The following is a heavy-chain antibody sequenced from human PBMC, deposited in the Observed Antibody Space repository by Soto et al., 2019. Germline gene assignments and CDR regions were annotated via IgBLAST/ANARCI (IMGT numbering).Heavy chain of an antibody. CDR1: GGSISSGGYS. Sequence: SETLSLTCAVSGGSISSGGYSWSWIRQPPGKGLEWIGYIYHSGSTYYNPSLKSRVTISVDRSKNQFSLKLSSVTAADTAVYYCARGSKGTYGMDVWGQGTTVTVSS. J-gene: IGHJ6*02. CDR2: IYHSGST. D-gene: IGHD3-10*01. V-gene: IGHV4-30-2*01. CDR3: ARGSKGTYGMDV.